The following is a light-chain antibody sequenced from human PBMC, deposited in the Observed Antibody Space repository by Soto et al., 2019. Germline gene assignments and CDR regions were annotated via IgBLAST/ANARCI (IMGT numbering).Light chain of an antibody. CDR3: CSYAGTL. J-gene: IGLJ3*02. V-gene: IGLV2-23*01. Sequence: QSALTQPASVSGSPGQSITISCTGTSSDVGSYNLVSWYHQHPGKAPKLMIYEGSKRPSGVSNRFSGYKSGNTASLTITGLQAEDEADYYCCSYAGTLFGGGTKVTVL. CDR1: SSDVGSYNL. CDR2: EGS.